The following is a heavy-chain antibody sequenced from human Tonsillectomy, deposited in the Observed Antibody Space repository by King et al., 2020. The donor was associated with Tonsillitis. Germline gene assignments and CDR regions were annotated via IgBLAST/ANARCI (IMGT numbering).Heavy chain of an antibody. CDR3: ARAKVVAGTSPLH. CDR2: ISYDGSNK. D-gene: IGHD6-19*01. Sequence: VQLVESGGGAVQPGRSLRLSCAASGFTFSNSAMHWVRQAPGKGLEWVAVISYDGSNKYYADSVKGRFTMSRDNSKNTLYLQMNSLRAEDTAVYYCARAKVVAGTSPLHWGQGTLVTVSS. V-gene: IGHV3-30-3*01. CDR1: GFTFSNSA. J-gene: IGHJ4*02.